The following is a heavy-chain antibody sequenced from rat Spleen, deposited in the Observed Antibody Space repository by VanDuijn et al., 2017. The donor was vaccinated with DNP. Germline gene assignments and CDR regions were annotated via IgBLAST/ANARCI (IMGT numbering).Heavy chain of an antibody. D-gene: IGHD2-7*01. CDR2: ISYSGST. V-gene: IGHV3-4*01. J-gene: IGHJ2*01. CDR1: GYTITSGY. Sequence: EIQLQESGPGLVKPSQSFSLTCSVTGYTITSGYDWSWIRKFPGNKMEYVGHISYSGSTNYNPSLKSRISITRDTSKNQFFLQLNSVSSEDTATYYCVRGYPPDYWGQGVMVTVSS. CDR3: VRGYPPDY.